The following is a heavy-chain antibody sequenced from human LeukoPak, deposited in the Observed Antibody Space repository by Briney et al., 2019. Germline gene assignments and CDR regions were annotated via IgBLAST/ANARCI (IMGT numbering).Heavy chain of an antibody. V-gene: IGHV3-7*01. Sequence: GGSLILSCAASGFTFSSFWMSWVRPAPGKGLEWVANIKEDGSEKYYVDSVKGRFTISRDNAKNSLYLQMSSLRAEDTAVYYCARSGVVVPAAPVRFDPWGQGTLVTVSS. J-gene: IGHJ5*02. CDR3: ARSGVVVPAAPVRFDP. D-gene: IGHD2-2*01. CDR2: IKEDGSEK. CDR1: GFTFSSFW.